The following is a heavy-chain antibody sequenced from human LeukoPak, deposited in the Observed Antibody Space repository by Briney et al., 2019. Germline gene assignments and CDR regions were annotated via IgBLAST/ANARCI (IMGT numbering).Heavy chain of an antibody. D-gene: IGHD5-18*01. V-gene: IGHV3-15*01. CDR1: GFTFSNAW. J-gene: IGHJ4*02. CDR2: IKSKTDGGTT. Sequence: PGGSLRLSCAASGFTFSNAWMSWVRQAPGKGLEWVGRIKSKTDGGTTDYAAPVKGRFTISRDDSKTTLYLQMNSLKTEDTAVYYCTTDLMSSGIQLRDYWGQGTLVTVSS. CDR3: TTDLMSSGIQLRDY.